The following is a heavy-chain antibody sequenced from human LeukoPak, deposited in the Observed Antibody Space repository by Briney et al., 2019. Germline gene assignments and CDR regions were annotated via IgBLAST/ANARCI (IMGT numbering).Heavy chain of an antibody. Sequence: AGWSLRLSCAASGFTFSDYAMTWVRQAPGKGLELVSIVSGDGSSADYADSVKGRFTISRDNSKNTVHLEAQSLRDEDTARYYCAKSRGRQISSANRYWCSLDYWGQGTLVAVSS. D-gene: IGHD2-8*02. CDR1: GFTFSDYA. CDR3: AKSRGRQISSANRYWCSLDY. CDR2: VSGDGSSA. V-gene: IGHV3-23*01. J-gene: IGHJ4*02.